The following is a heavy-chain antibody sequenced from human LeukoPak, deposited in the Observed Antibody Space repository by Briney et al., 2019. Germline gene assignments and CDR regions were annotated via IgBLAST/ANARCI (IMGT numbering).Heavy chain of an antibody. CDR2: IYYSGST. Sequence: SETLSLTCTVSGGSISSSSYYWGWIRQPPGKGLEWIGSIYYSGSTYYNPSLKSRVTISVDTSKNQFSLKLSSVTAADTAVYYCARLLAVAEIYYFDYWGQGTLVTVSS. V-gene: IGHV4-39*07. J-gene: IGHJ4*02. CDR3: ARLLAVAEIYYFDY. CDR1: GGSISSSSYY. D-gene: IGHD6-19*01.